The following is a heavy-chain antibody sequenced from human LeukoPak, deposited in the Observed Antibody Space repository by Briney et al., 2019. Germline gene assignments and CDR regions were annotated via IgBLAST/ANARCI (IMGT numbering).Heavy chain of an antibody. J-gene: IGHJ6*03. Sequence: SETLSLTCTVSGGSISSYYWSWIRQPPGKGLEWIGYIYYSGSTNYNPSLKSRVTISIDTSKNQFSLEVSSVTAADTAVYYCARAPGYRSTTSCEYYYYMDVWGKGTTVTVSS. CDR1: GGSISSYY. CDR2: IYYSGST. D-gene: IGHD2-2*01. V-gene: IGHV4-59*12. CDR3: ARAPGYRSTTSCEYYYYMDV.